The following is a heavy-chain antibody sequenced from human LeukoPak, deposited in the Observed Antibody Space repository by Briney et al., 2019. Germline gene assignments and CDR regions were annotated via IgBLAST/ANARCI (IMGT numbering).Heavy chain of an antibody. V-gene: IGHV3-21*01. D-gene: IGHD3-10*01. Sequence: GGSLRLSCAASGFTFSTYAMSWVRQAPGKGLEWVSSISSSSSYIYYADSVKGRFTISRDNAKNSLYLQMNSLRAEDTAVYYCARVRGSPNYFDYWGQGTLVTVSS. CDR1: GFTFSTYA. J-gene: IGHJ4*02. CDR3: ARVRGSPNYFDY. CDR2: ISSSSSYI.